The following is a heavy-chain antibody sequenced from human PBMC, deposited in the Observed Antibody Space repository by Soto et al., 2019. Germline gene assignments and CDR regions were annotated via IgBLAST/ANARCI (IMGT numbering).Heavy chain of an antibody. CDR2: IYYSGST. CDR3: ARGGVAARSRWFDP. CDR1: GGSISSYY. V-gene: IGHV4-59*01. Sequence: NPSETLSLTCTVSGGSISSYYWSWIRQPPGKGLEWIGYIYYSGSTNYNPSLKSRVTISVDTSKNQFSLKLSSVTAADTAVYYCARGGVAARSRWFDPWGQGTLVTVSS. D-gene: IGHD6-6*01. J-gene: IGHJ5*02.